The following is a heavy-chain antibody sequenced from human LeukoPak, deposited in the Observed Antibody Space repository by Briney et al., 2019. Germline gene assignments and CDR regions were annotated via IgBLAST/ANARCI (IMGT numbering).Heavy chain of an antibody. Sequence: GGSLRLSCAASGFTFSSYWMHWVRQAPGKGLVWVSRISDGGSTTTYADSVKGRFTIFRDNAKNTLYLQMNSLRAEDTAVYYCAKHLRCSGDSCYRPSYYYYGMDVWGQGTTVTVSS. CDR1: GFTFSSYW. CDR2: ISDGGSTT. J-gene: IGHJ6*02. D-gene: IGHD2-15*01. CDR3: AKHLRCSGDSCYRPSYYYYGMDV. V-gene: IGHV3-74*01.